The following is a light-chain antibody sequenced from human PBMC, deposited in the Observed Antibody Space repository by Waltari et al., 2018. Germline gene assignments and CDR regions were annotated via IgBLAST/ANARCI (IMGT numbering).Light chain of an antibody. J-gene: IGKJ4*01. CDR2: SAS. CDR3: QQYGAHQLT. Sequence: EMGLTQSTGTVSLSAGERATLSCRASNSVSSRYLAWYQQKPGQAPRLLIYSASSRATGIPDRFSGSGSGTDFTLTISRLEPEDFAVYYCQQYGAHQLTFGGGTKVEIK. V-gene: IGKV3-20*01. CDR1: NSVSSRY.